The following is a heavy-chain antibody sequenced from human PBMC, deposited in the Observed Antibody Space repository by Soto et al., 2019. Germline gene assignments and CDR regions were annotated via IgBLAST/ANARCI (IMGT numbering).Heavy chain of an antibody. J-gene: IGHJ4*02. CDR3: AIPLPKQQLVRGAFDH. CDR1: GGTFRNYA. V-gene: IGHV1-69*01. Sequence: QVQLVQSGAEVKKPGSSVKLSCKTSGGTFRNYAINWVRQAPGQGLEWMGGSIPVFGTANYAQTFQGRFTITADESTSTAYMEISSLRSEDTAVYYCAIPLPKQQLVRGAFDHWCQGTLVTVAS. D-gene: IGHD6-13*01. CDR2: SIPVFGTA.